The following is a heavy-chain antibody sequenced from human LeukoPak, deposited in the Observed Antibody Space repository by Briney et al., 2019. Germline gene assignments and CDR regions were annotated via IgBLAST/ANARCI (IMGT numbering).Heavy chain of an antibody. D-gene: IGHD6-19*01. CDR2: IYYSGST. J-gene: IGHJ4*02. CDR1: GGSISSSSYY. V-gene: IGHV4-39*01. CDR3: ARRTVKQWLAIDHLDY. Sequence: SETLSLTCTVSGGSISSSSYYWGWIRQPPGKGLEWIGSIYYSGSTYYNPSLKSRVTISVDTSKNQFSLKLSSVTAADTAVYYCARRTVKQWLAIDHLDYWGQGTLVTVSS.